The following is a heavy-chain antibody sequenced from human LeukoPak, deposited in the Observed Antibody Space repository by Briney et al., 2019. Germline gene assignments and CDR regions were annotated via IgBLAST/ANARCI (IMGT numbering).Heavy chain of an antibody. CDR2: ISYDGSNE. D-gene: IGHD5-12*01. CDR3: ARDPGYSNSPYYLDY. V-gene: IGHV3-30-3*01. CDR1: GFTFRSYA. Sequence: PGRSLRLSCAASGFTFRSYAMHWVRQGPGKGLEWVAVISYDGSNEDYTDSVKGRFIISRDDSKNTLYLQMNSLRAEDTAVFYCARDPGYSNSPYYLDYWGQGTLVTVSS. J-gene: IGHJ4*02.